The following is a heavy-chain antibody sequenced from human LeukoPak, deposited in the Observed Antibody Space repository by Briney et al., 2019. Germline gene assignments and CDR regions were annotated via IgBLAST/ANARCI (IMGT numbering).Heavy chain of an antibody. CDR1: GFTFSSYW. J-gene: IGHJ3*02. D-gene: IGHD3-16*01. Sequence: GGSLRLSCAASGFTFSSYWMSWVRQAPGKGPEWVANIRQDGNEIYYVDSVKGRFTISRDNAKNSLYLQMNSLRAEDTAVYYCARVFRAYYEDAFDIWGQGTMVTVSS. CDR2: IRQDGNEI. CDR3: ARVFRAYYEDAFDI. V-gene: IGHV3-7*01.